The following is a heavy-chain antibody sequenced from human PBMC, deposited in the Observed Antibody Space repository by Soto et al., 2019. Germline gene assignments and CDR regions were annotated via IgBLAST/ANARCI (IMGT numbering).Heavy chain of an antibody. V-gene: IGHV4-4*02. CDR1: GGSISSSDW. CDR2: IYHSGST. D-gene: IGHD6-13*01. CDR3: ARNRGYSSSWSPYIWFDP. J-gene: IGHJ5*02. Sequence: PSETLSLTCAVSGGSISSSDWWSWVRQPPGKGLEWIGEIYHSGSTNYNPSLQSRFTISEDKSKNQFSLKPSSVTAAGTAVYYCARNRGYSSSWSPYIWFDPCGRGTLVTV.